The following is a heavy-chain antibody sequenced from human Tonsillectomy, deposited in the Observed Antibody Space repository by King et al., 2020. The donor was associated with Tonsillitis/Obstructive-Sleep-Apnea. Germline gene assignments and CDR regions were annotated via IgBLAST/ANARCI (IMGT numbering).Heavy chain of an antibody. D-gene: IGHD3-10*01. V-gene: IGHV4-34*01. CDR1: GGSFSGYY. CDR2: INHSGSS. J-gene: IGHJ6*03. CDR3: ARDGSRPSHYTFSYIHV. Sequence: VQLQQWGAGLLKPSETLSLTCAVYGGSFSGYYWTWIRQPPGKGLEWIGEINHSGSSNYDPSLKSRLTISVDTSKNQFSLKVSSVTASDTAVYYCARDGSRPSHYTFSYIHVWGKGTTVTVS.